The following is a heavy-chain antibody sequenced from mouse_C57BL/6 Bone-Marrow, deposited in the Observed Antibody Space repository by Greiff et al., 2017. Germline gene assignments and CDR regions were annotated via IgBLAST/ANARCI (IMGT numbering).Heavy chain of an antibody. CDR1: GYTFTSYW. V-gene: IGHV1-7*01. CDR3: AIWANLLGADY. D-gene: IGHD2-1*01. CDR2: INPSSGYT. J-gene: IGHJ2*01. Sequence: QVQLQQSGAELAKPGASVQLSCKASGYTFTSYWMHWVNQRPGQGLEWIGYINPSSGYTKYNQKFKDKATLTADKSSSTADMQLSSLTYEDSAVYDCAIWANLLGADYCGQGTTLTVSA.